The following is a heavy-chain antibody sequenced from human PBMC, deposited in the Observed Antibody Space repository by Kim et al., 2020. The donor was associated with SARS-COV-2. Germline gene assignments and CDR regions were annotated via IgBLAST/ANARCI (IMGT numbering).Heavy chain of an antibody. CDR1: GFTFSSYS. CDR2: ISSSSSYI. D-gene: IGHD3-22*01. V-gene: IGHV3-21*01. Sequence: GGSLRLSCAASGFTFSSYSMNWVRQAPGKGLEWVSSISSSSSYIYYADSVKGRFTISRDNAKNSLYLQMNSLRAEDTAVYYCARDQDYYDSSGYYWDAFDIWGQGTMVTVSS. J-gene: IGHJ3*02. CDR3: ARDQDYYDSSGYYWDAFDI.